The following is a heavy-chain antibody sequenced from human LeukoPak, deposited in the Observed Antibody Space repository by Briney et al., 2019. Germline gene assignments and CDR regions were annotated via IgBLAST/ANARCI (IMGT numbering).Heavy chain of an antibody. V-gene: IGHV4-59*01. CDR2: IYYSGST. Sequence: SETLSLTCTVSGGSISSYYWSWIRQPPEKGLEWIGYIYYSGSTNYNPSLKSRVTISVDTSKNQFSLKLSSVTAADTAVYYCARDRSSGSSLAFDIWGQGTMVTVSS. CDR3: ARDRSSGSSLAFDI. D-gene: IGHD3-22*01. CDR1: GGSISSYY. J-gene: IGHJ3*02.